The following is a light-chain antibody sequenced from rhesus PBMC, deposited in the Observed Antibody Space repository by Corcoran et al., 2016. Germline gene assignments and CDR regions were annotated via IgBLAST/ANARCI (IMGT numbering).Light chain of an antibody. Sequence: QVILTQSPATLSLSPGERATLSCRASQSVGSSLAWYQQKPGQAPRLLIYGASSRATGTPNRFSGSRSGTEFTLTISSLEPEDFAVYYCQKYSSSPPLTFGGGTKVEIK. CDR1: QSVGSS. CDR3: QKYSSSPPLT. CDR2: GAS. V-gene: IGKV3-53*01. J-gene: IGKJ4*01.